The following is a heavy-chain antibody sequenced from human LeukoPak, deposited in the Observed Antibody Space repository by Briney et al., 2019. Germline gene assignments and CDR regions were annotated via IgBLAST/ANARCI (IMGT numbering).Heavy chain of an antibody. CDR2: ISWDGGST. D-gene: IGHD6-19*01. CDR3: AIIAVTGTNVGFDY. Sequence: PGGSLRLSCAPSGFTFDDYVMHWVRPAPGKGLEWVSLISWDGGSTYYADSVKGRFTISRDNSKNSLYLQMNSLRAEDTALYYCAIIAVTGTNVGFDYWGQGTLVTVSS. V-gene: IGHV3-43D*03. CDR1: GFTFDDYV. J-gene: IGHJ4*02.